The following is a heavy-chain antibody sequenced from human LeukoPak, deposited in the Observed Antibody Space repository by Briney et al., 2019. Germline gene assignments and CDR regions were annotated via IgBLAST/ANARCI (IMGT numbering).Heavy chain of an antibody. CDR2: IYTSGST. CDR1: GGSISSGSYY. CDR3: TSGYYYDSSGYYFAVYFLH. Sequence: SQTLSLTCTVSGGSISSGSYYWSWIRQPAGKGLEWIGRIYTSGSTNYNPSLKSRATISVDTSKNQFSLKMTSVTAADTPVYYCTSGYYYDSSGYYFAVYFLHWGQSTLGTVSS. D-gene: IGHD3-22*01. V-gene: IGHV4-61*02. J-gene: IGHJ1*01.